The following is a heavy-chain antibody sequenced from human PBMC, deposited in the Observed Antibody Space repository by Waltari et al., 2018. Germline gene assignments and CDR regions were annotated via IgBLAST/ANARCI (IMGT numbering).Heavy chain of an antibody. J-gene: IGHJ4*02. CDR2: IIPIFGTA. CDR1: GGTFSSYA. CDR3: ASTLCYYDSSGYYSQHPIDY. V-gene: IGHV1-69*01. D-gene: IGHD3-22*01. Sequence: QVQLVQSGAEVKKPGSSVKVSCKASGGTFSSYAISWVRQAPGQGLEWMGGIIPIFGTANYAQKFQGRVTITADESTSTAYMELSSLRSEDTAVYYCASTLCYYDSSGYYSQHPIDYWGQGTLVTVSS.